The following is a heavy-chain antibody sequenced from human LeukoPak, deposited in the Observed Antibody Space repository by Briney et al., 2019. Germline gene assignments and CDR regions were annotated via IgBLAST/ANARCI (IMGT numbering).Heavy chain of an antibody. CDR3: ARGYSGYALPGDY. J-gene: IGHJ4*02. V-gene: IGHV3-21*01. D-gene: IGHD5-12*01. CDR2: ISSSSSYI. CDR1: GFTFSSYS. Sequence: PGGSLRLSCAASGFTFSSYSMNWVRQAPGKGLEWVSSISSSSSYIYYADSVKGRFTISRDNAKNSLYLQMNSLRAEDTAVYYCARGYSGYALPGDYWGQGTLVTVSS.